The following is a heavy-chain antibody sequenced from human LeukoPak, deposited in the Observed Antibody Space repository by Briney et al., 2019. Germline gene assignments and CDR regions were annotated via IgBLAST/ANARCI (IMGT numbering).Heavy chain of an antibody. CDR3: ARAFNWNYAY. CDR1: GFTVSSNY. D-gene: IGHD1-7*01. CDR2: IYSGGST. Sequence: GGSLRLSCAASGFTVSSNYMSWVRQAPGRGLEWVSVIYSGGSTYYADSVKGRFTISRDDSKNTLYLQMNSLRAEDTAVYYCARAFNWNYAYWGQGTLVTVSS. V-gene: IGHV3-53*01. J-gene: IGHJ4*02.